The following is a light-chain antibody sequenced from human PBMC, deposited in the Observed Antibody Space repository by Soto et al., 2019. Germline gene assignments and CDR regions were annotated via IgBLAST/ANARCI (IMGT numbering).Light chain of an antibody. Sequence: QSVLTQPPSASGTPGQRVTISCSGSSSNIGSNYVYWYQQLPGTAPKLLIYRNNQRPSGVPDRFSGSKSGTSASLAISGLRSEDEADYYCAAWDDGLNGWLFGGGTKLTVL. CDR2: RNN. J-gene: IGLJ3*02. CDR3: AAWDDGLNGWL. V-gene: IGLV1-47*01. CDR1: SSNIGSNY.